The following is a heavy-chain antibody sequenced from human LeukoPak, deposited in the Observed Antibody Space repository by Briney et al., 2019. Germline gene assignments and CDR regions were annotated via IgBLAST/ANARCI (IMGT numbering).Heavy chain of an antibody. J-gene: IGHJ4*02. CDR2: IKEDGSEE. D-gene: IGHD4-17*01. CDR3: AREFFLPGERKDLDY. V-gene: IGHV3-7*01. Sequence: GGSLRLSCAASGFTFSTYWMNWVRQAPGKGLEWVAHIKEDGSEEYYVDSVKGRFTIFRDNARNSLYLQMNSLRAEDTAVYYCAREFFLPGERKDLDYWGRGTLVTVSS. CDR1: GFTFSTYW.